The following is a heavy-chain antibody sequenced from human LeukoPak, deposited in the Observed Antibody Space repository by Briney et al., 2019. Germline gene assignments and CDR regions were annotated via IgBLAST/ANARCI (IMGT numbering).Heavy chain of an antibody. J-gene: IGHJ4*02. CDR2: IYPGDSDT. CDR1: GYSFTSYW. V-gene: IGHV5-51*01. Sequence: GESLKISCKGSGYSFTSYWIAWVRQMPGKGLEYMGIIYPGDSDTRYSPSFQGQVTISADKSLSTAYLQWSSLKASDTAMYYCARRGIAAAGPFDYWGQGTLVTVSS. D-gene: IGHD6-13*01. CDR3: ARRGIAAAGPFDY.